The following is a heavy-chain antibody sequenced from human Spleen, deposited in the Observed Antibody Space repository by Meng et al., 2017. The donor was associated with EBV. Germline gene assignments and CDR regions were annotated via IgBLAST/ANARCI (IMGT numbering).Heavy chain of an antibody. D-gene: IGHD5-12*01. CDR2: INYSGGT. CDR3: ARGEYSGYNYPD. V-gene: IGHV4-34*01. Sequence: QVHCWQWGEGLLKASETLSLTCAVYGGSFSGYYWTWIRQPPGKGLEWIGDINYSGGTNYNPSLKSRVSISVDMSKNQFSLNLRSATAADTAVYYCARGEYSGYNYPDWGQGTLVTVSS. J-gene: IGHJ4*02. CDR1: GGSFSGYY.